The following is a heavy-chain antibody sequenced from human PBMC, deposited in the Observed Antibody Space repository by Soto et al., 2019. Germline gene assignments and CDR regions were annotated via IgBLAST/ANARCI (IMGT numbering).Heavy chain of an antibody. Sequence: EVQLLESGGGWVQPGGSLRLSCAASGFKFSSYDMNWVRQAPGKGLEWVSGISGSGGTTYYADSVKGRFTISRDNPKNTLYLQINTLRAEDTAVYYCAKARTAYYYYGMDVWGQGTTVSVSS. CDR1: GFKFSSYD. CDR2: ISGSGGTT. CDR3: AKARTAYYYYGMDV. J-gene: IGHJ6*02. V-gene: IGHV3-23*01.